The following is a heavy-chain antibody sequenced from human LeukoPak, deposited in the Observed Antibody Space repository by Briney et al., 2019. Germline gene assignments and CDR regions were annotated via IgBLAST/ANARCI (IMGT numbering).Heavy chain of an antibody. V-gene: IGHV4-34*01. CDR2: INHSGST. Sequence: SETLSLTCAVYGGSFSGYYWSWIRQPPGKGLEWIGEINHSGSTNYNPSLKSRVTISVDASKNQFSLKLSSVTAADTAVYYCARWVVPAAIDYWGQGTLVTVSS. D-gene: IGHD2-2*02. CDR3: ARWVVPAAIDY. J-gene: IGHJ4*02. CDR1: GGSFSGYY.